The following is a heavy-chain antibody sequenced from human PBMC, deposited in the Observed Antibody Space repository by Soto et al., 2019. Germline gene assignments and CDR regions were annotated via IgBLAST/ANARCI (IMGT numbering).Heavy chain of an antibody. CDR3: ARHNYGSAP. V-gene: IGHV4-59*08. D-gene: IGHD3-10*01. CDR2: IYYSGST. J-gene: IGHJ5*02. Sequence: LSLTCTVSCGSISMYYWSWIRQPPGKGLEWIGYIYYSGSTNYNPSLKSRVTISVDTSKNQFSLKLSSVTAADTAVYYCARHNYGSAPWGQGTLVTVSS. CDR1: CGSISMYY.